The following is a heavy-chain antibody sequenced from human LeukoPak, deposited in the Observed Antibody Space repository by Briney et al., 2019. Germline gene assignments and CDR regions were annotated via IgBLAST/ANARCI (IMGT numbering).Heavy chain of an antibody. CDR1: GGTFSSYA. Sequence: SVKVSCKASGGTFSSYATSWVRQAPGQGLEWMGGVIPIFGTANYAQKFQGRVTITTDESTSTAYMELSSLRSEDTAVYYCARGRDGYNLDYWGQGTLVTVSS. CDR2: VIPIFGTA. J-gene: IGHJ4*02. D-gene: IGHD5-24*01. CDR3: ARGRDGYNLDY. V-gene: IGHV1-69*05.